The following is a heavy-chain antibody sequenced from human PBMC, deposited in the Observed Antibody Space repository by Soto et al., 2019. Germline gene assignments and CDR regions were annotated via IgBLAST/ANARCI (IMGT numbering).Heavy chain of an antibody. D-gene: IGHD6-19*01. J-gene: IGHJ4*02. V-gene: IGHV3-9*01. CDR1: GFTFDDYA. CDR2: ISWNSGSI. CDR3: AREEGISDWHAFDY. Sequence: SLRLSCAASGFTFDDYAMHWVRQAPGKGLEWVSGISWNSGSIGYADSVKGRFTISRDNAKNSLYLQMNSLRAEDTAVYYCAREEGISDWHAFDYWGQGTLVTVSS.